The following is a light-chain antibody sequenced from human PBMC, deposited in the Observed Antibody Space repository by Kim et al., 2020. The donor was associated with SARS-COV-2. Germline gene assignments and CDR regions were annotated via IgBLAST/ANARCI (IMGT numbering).Light chain of an antibody. Sequence: SQGERATRSCRARQSVSSSYLAWYQQKPGQAPRLLIYGASSRATGIPDRFSGSGSGTDFTLTISRLEPEDFAVYYCQQYGSSSWTFGQGTKVDIK. CDR2: GAS. CDR3: QQYGSSSWT. J-gene: IGKJ1*01. V-gene: IGKV3-20*01. CDR1: QSVSSSY.